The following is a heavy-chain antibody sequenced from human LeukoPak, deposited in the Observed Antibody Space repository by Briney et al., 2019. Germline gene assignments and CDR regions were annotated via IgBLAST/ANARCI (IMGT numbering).Heavy chain of an antibody. V-gene: IGHV3-64D*09. J-gene: IGHJ4*02. Sequence: GGSLRLSCSASGFTFSTYAMHWARQAPGKGLEYVSAISADGYATYYADSVKGRFTISRDNSKNTLYLQMSSLRGEDTAVYYWVKLEYSSSRNWGQGALVTVSS. CDR2: ISADGYAT. CDR3: VKLEYSSSRN. CDR1: GFTFSTYA. D-gene: IGHD6-6*01.